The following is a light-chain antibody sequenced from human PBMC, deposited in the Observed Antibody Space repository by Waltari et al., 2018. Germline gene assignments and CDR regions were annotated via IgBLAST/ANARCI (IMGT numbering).Light chain of an antibody. Sequence: DIQMTQSPSSVSPSVGDRVTINCRASQDIGSWLAWYQHKPGKAPKLLIYVATNLQSGVPSRFSGSGSGTDFTLTISGLQADDSAIYYCQQAKNFPAVSFGGGTKVEIK. CDR3: QQAKNFPAVS. J-gene: IGKJ4*01. V-gene: IGKV1-12*01. CDR2: VAT. CDR1: QDIGSW.